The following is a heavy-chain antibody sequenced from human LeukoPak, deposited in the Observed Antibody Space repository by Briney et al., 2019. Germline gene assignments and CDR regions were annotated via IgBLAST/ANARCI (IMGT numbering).Heavy chain of an antibody. D-gene: IGHD3-16*02. V-gene: IGHV4-39*07. Sequence: PSETLSLSCTVSGDSINNPSYFWAWIRQPPGKGLEWIGSIYYTGNTYYNPSLKSRVTMSIDTSKKQFSLMLSFVTAADTAVYYCARDGEYYDYVWGSYRYYFDYWGQGTLVTVSS. J-gene: IGHJ4*02. CDR2: IYYTGNT. CDR1: GDSINNPSYF. CDR3: ARDGEYYDYVWGSYRYYFDY.